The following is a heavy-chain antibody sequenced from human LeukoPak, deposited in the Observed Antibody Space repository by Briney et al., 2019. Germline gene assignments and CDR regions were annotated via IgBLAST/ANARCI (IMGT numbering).Heavy chain of an antibody. Sequence: GGSLRLSCAASGFTFSSHALSWVRQAPGKGLEWVSAISGSGGSTYYADSVKGRFTISRDNSKSTLYLQMNSLRAEDTAVYYCAKVGLRPDYWGQGTLVTVSS. D-gene: IGHD5/OR15-5a*01. CDR3: AKVGLRPDY. CDR2: ISGSGGST. V-gene: IGHV3-23*01. J-gene: IGHJ4*02. CDR1: GFTFSSHA.